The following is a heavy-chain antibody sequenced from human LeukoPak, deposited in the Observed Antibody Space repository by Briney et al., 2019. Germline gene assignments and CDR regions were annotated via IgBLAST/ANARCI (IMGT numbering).Heavy chain of an antibody. Sequence: GGSLRLSCAASGFTFSTYSMNWVRQAPGKGLEWISYISASGSLTYYADSVRGRFTVSRDDAKNSLYLQMNSLRAEDTAVYYCAREKYYYDSSGYWALWGQGTLVTVSS. CDR2: ISASGSLT. CDR1: GFTFSTYS. D-gene: IGHD3-22*01. J-gene: IGHJ4*02. V-gene: IGHV3-21*05. CDR3: AREKYYYDSSGYWAL.